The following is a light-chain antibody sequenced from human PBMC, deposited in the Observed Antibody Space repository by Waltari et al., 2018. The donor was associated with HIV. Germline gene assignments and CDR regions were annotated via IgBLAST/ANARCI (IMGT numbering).Light chain of an antibody. CDR1: QDISKY. J-gene: IGKJ4*02. CDR3: QQTDNLPHT. V-gene: IGKV1-33*01. Sequence: DIQMTQSPSSLSASVGDIVTITCQARQDISKYLHWYQQIPGTAPNLLIYDASNLETGVPSRFSGGGSETYFSFTISGPQTEDTETYECQQTDNLPHTFGGGPKV. CDR2: DAS.